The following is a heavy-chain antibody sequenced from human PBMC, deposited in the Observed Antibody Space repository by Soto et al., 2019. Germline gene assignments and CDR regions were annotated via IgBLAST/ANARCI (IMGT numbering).Heavy chain of an antibody. V-gene: IGHV3-74*01. D-gene: IGHD2-15*01. Sequence: EVQLVESGGDLVQPGGSLRLSCAASGFTFSSYWMHWVRQAPGKGLVWVSRINSDGSSTSYADSVKGRFTISRDNAKNRLYLQMNSLRAEDTAVYYCVRTSMVVAAATREDYWGQGTLVTVSS. CDR3: VRTSMVVAAATREDY. CDR1: GFTFSSYW. CDR2: INSDGSST. J-gene: IGHJ4*02.